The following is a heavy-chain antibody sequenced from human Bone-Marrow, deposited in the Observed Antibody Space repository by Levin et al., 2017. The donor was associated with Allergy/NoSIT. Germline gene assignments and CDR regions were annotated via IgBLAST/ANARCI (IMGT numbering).Heavy chain of an antibody. Sequence: GGSLRLSCAASGFTFSSYGMHWVRQAPGKGLEWVAVISYDGSNKYYADSVKGRFTISRDNSKNTLYLQMNSLRAEDTAVYYCAKDLGWFPDAFDIWGQGTMVTVSS. V-gene: IGHV3-30*18. CDR3: AKDLGWFPDAFDI. J-gene: IGHJ3*02. CDR1: GFTFSSYG. D-gene: IGHD3-10*01. CDR2: ISYDGSNK.